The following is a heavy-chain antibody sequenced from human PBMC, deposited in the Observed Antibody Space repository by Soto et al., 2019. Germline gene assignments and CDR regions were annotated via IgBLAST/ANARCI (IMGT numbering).Heavy chain of an antibody. CDR2: VSGSGGSV. V-gene: IGHV3-23*01. D-gene: IGHD6-13*01. CDR3: AKDPVVSSTSSWFYFDY. CDR1: GFIFTNYA. Sequence: EVQLLESGGGLVQPGGSLRLSCAASGFIFTNYAMNWFRQAPGKGLGWVSSVSGSGGSVYYADSVKGRFTISRDNSENTLYLQMSSLRADDAAVYYCAKDPVVSSTSSWFYFDYWGRGTLVTVSS. J-gene: IGHJ4*02.